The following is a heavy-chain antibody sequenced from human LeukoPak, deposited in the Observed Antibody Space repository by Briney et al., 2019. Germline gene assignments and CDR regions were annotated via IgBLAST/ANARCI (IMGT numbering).Heavy chain of an antibody. CDR2: IYQSGIT. V-gene: IGHV4-30-2*06. J-gene: IGHJ6*03. CDR1: GGSISSGGYS. CDR3: ARHPHMDYYMDV. D-gene: IGHD2-21*01. Sequence: PSQTLSLTCAVSGGSISSGGYSWNWLRQSPGKGLEWIGFIYQSGITYNNPSLKRRVTISVDMSKNQFSLNLSSVTAADTAVYYCARHPHMDYYMDVWGKGTTVTVSS.